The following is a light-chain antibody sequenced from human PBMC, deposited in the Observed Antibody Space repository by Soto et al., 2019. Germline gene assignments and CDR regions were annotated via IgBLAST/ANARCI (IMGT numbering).Light chain of an antibody. CDR1: QSVDSN. Sequence: EILLTQSPGTLAVSPGERASLSCRASQSVDSNLAWYQQRPGQAPRLLIYGASTRATGIAGKLSGSGSGTEFTLTIRSLQSEDFAVYFCQQYYYWPTFGQGTRLEIK. V-gene: IGKV3-15*01. CDR3: QQYYYWPT. J-gene: IGKJ5*01. CDR2: GAS.